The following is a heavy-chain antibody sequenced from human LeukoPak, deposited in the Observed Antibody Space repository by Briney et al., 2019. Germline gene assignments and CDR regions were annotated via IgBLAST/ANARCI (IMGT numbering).Heavy chain of an antibody. D-gene: IGHD2-21*02. CDR2: ISYDGSNK. CDR1: GFTFSSYG. CDR3: AKDRDAYCGGDCYPGSI. Sequence: GGSLRLSCAASGFTFSSYGMHWVRQAPGKGLEWVAVISYDGSNKYYADSVKGRFTISRDNSKNTLYLQMNSLRAEDTAVYYCAKDRDAYCGGDCYPGSIWGQGTLVTVSS. V-gene: IGHV3-30*18. J-gene: IGHJ4*02.